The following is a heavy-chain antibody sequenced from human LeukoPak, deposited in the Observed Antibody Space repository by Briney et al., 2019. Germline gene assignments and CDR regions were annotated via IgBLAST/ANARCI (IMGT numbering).Heavy chain of an antibody. V-gene: IGHV3-53*01. J-gene: IGHJ4*02. CDR2: IFPDGRT. CDR1: GLTVTDNY. D-gene: IGHD2/OR15-2a*01. CDR3: ARTNTVYGDFDY. Sequence: GGSLRLSCAASGLTVTDNYFSWVRQAPGKGLEWVSVIFPDGRTYHADSVKGRFAISRDRPKNTLLLQMNSLRADDTALYHCARTNTVYGDFDYWGQGILVTVTS.